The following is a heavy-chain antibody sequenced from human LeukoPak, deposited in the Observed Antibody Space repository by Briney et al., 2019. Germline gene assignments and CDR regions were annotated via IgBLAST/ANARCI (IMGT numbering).Heavy chain of an antibody. CDR1: GGSITSYY. Sequence: PSETLSLTCTVSGGSITSYYWSWIRQPAGKGLEWIGRIHTSGSTNYNPSLKSRVTMSVDTSENQFFLKLSSVTAADTAVYFCVRSRDPDYGDYWNYWGQGTLVTVSS. CDR2: IHTSGST. V-gene: IGHV4-4*07. CDR3: VRSRDPDYGDYWNY. D-gene: IGHD4-17*01. J-gene: IGHJ4*02.